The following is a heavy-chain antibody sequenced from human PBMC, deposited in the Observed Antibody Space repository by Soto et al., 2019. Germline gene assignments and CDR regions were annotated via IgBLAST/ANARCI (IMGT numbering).Heavy chain of an antibody. V-gene: IGHV4-39*01. CDR3: ATPGEYGGNKGRGFYYYYYGMDV. D-gene: IGHD2-15*01. CDR2: IYYSGST. CDR1: GGSISSSSYY. J-gene: IGHJ6*02. Sequence: SETLSLTCTASGGSISSSSYYWGWIRQPPGKGLEWIGSIYYSGSTYYNPSLKSRVTISVDTSKNQFSLKLSSVTAADTAVYYCATPGEYGGNKGRGFYYYYYGMDVWGQGTTVTVSS.